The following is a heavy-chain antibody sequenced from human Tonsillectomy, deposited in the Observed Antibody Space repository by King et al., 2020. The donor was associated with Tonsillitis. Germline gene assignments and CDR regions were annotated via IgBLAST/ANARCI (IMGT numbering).Heavy chain of an antibody. D-gene: IGHD6-19*01. V-gene: IGHV3-48*03. J-gene: IGHJ6*03. CDR2: ISISGSTI. CDR3: ARDRSIAVASNYYYYMDV. Sequence: QLVQSGGGLVQPGGSLRLSCAASGFTFSSYEMNWVRQAPGKGLEWVSYISISGSTIYYADSVEGRFTISRDNAKNSLYLQMNSLRAEDTAVYYCARDRSIAVASNYYYYMDVWGKGTTVTVSS. CDR1: GFTFSSYE.